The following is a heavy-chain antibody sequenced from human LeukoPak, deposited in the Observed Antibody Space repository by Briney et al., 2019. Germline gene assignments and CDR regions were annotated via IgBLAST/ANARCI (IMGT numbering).Heavy chain of an antibody. V-gene: IGHV7-4-1*02. CDR3: ARGTGDYTDWYFDL. CDR2: INTNSGNP. CDR1: GSTFTNYT. D-gene: IGHD7-27*01. Sequence: ASVKVSCKASGSTFTNYTMNWVRQAPGQGLEWMGWINTNSGNPTYAQGFTGRFVFSLDTSVTTAYLQISSLKAEDTAVYYCARGTGDYTDWYFDLWGRGTLVTVSS. J-gene: IGHJ2*01.